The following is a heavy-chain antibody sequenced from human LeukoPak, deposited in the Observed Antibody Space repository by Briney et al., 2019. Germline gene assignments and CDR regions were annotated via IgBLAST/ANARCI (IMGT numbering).Heavy chain of an antibody. D-gene: IGHD6-19*01. CDR1: GFTFSSYW. CDR2: IKQDGSEK. CDR3: ARDGPGIAVAAFDY. J-gene: IGHJ4*02. Sequence: GGSLRLSCAASGFTFSSYWMSWVRQAPGKGLEWVANIKQDGSEKYYVDSVKGRFTISRDNAKNSLYLQMNSLRAEDTAVYYCARDGPGIAVAAFDYWGQGTLVTVSS. V-gene: IGHV3-7*05.